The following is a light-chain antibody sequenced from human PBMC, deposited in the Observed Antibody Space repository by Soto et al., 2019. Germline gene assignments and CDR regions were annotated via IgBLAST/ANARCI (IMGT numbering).Light chain of an antibody. CDR1: QSISSW. Sequence: EIQMTQSPSTLSASIGHRVTITCRASQSISSWLAWYQQKPGKAPKXXXYDASSLESGVPSRFSGSGSGTEFTLTISSLKTDDVATYYCQQYNSYTGTFGQGAKVDI. CDR3: QQYNSYTGT. CDR2: DAS. J-gene: IGKJ1*01. V-gene: IGKV1-5*01.